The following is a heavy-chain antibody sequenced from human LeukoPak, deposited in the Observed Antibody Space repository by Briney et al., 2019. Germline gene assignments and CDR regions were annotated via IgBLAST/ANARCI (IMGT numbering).Heavy chain of an antibody. D-gene: IGHD4-23*01. CDR1: GGTFSSYG. J-gene: IGHJ3*02. CDR3: ARVNYGGNSGAFDI. V-gene: IGHV1-2*04. Sequence: GASVKVSCKASGGTFSSYGISWVRQAPGQGLEWMGWINPNSGGTNYAQKFQGWVTMTRDTSISTAYMELSRLRSDDTAVYYCARVNYGGNSGAFDIWGQGTMVTVSS. CDR2: INPNSGGT.